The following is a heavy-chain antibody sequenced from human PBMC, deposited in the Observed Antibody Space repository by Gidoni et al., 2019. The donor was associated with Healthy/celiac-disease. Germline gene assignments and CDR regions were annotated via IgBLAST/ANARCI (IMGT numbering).Heavy chain of an antibody. CDR1: GGPISSYY. Sequence: QVQLQESGPGLVKPSETLSLTCTVSGGPISSYYWSWIRQPPGKGLEWIGYIYYSGSTNYNPSLKSRVTISVDTSKNQFSLKLSSVTAADTAVYYCARHGDYVVGYFDLWGRGTLVTVSS. V-gene: IGHV4-59*08. D-gene: IGHD4-17*01. CDR2: IYYSGST. J-gene: IGHJ2*01. CDR3: ARHGDYVVGYFDL.